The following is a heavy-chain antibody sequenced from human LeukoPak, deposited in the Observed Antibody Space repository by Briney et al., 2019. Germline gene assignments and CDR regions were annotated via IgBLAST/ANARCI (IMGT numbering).Heavy chain of an antibody. D-gene: IGHD6-6*01. CDR3: ASVPPMGRSWYSSSSVRSWYFDL. J-gene: IGHJ2*01. CDR1: GFTFSTYN. V-gene: IGHV3-21*01. CDR2: ISGSNSYR. Sequence: TGGSLRLSCAASGFTFSTYNMNWVRQAPGKGLEWVSSISGSNSYRYYADSMKGRFTISRDNAKNSLYLQMNSLRAEDTAVYYCASVPPMGRSWYSSSSVRSWYFDLWGRGTLVTVSS.